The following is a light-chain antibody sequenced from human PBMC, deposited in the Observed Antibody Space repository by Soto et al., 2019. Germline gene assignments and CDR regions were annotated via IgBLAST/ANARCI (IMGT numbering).Light chain of an antibody. CDR3: AAWDDSLSGPWV. CDR1: SSNIGSNY. J-gene: IGLJ3*02. Sequence: QPVLTQPPSASGTPGQRVTISCSGSSSNIGSNYVYWYQQLPGTAPKLLIYRNNQRPSGVPDRFSGSKSVTSASLAISGLRSEDEADYYCAAWDDSLSGPWVFGGGTKLTVL. V-gene: IGLV1-47*01. CDR2: RNN.